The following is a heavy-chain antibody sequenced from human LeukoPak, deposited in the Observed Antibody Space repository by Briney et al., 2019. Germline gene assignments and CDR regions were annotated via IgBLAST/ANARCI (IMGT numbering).Heavy chain of an antibody. CDR1: GFTFSSYA. CDR3: FTMTDAFDV. Sequence: GGSLRLSCAASGFTFSSYAMHWVRQAPGKGLESVAVISYDGNAYYTDSVKGRFTISRDNSNNRLYLQMNSLRPGDTAIYYAFTMTDAFDVWGRGTLVSVSS. CDR2: ISYDGNA. J-gene: IGHJ3*01. V-gene: IGHV3-30*14. D-gene: IGHD3-22*01.